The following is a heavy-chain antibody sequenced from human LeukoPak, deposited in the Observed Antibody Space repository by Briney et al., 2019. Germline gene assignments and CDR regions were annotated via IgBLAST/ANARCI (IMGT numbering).Heavy chain of an antibody. CDR3: ASRLGYCSGGSCFYFDY. V-gene: IGHV4-59*08. CDR2: IYYSGST. Sequence: SETLSLTCTVSGGSINSYYWSWIRQPPGKGLEWIGYIYYSGSTNCNPSLKSRVTISVDTSKNQFSLKLSSVTAADTAVYYCASRLGYCSGGSCFYFDYWGQGTLVTVSS. D-gene: IGHD2-15*01. J-gene: IGHJ4*02. CDR1: GGSINSYY.